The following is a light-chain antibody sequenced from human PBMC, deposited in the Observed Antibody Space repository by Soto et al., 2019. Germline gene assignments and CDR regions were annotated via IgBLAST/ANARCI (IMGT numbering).Light chain of an antibody. CDR2: GAS. Sequence: EIVMTQSPATLSVSPGERATLSCRASQSVSYNLAWYQQKPGQAPRLLIYGASTRATGIPARFSGSGSETEFTLAISSLQSEDFAVYYCQQYNNWPPLTFGGGTKVELK. J-gene: IGKJ4*01. CDR1: QSVSYN. CDR3: QQYNNWPPLT. V-gene: IGKV3-15*01.